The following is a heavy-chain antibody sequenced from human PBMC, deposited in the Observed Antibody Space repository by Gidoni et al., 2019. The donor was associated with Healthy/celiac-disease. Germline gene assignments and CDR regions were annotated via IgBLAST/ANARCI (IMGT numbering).Heavy chain of an antibody. D-gene: IGHD3-22*01. J-gene: IGHJ3*02. V-gene: IGHV4-34*01. CDR1: GGSFSGYY. CDR2: INHSGST. CDR3: ARGRENDYYDSSGYYNDAFDI. Sequence: QVQLQQSGAGLLKPSETISLTCAVYGGSFSGYYWSRIRQPPGKGLEWIGEINHSGSTNYNPSRKGRVTISVDTSKNQFSLKLSSVTAADTAVYYCARGRENDYYDSSGYYNDAFDIWGQGTMVTVSS.